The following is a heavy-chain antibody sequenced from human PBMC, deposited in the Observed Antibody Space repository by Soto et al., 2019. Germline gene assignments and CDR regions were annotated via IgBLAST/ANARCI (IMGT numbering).Heavy chain of an antibody. CDR1: GYTFTRYG. D-gene: IGHD4-17*01. V-gene: IGHV1-18*01. Sequence: QVKLVQSGAEVKKPGASVKVSCKASGYTFTRYGFSWVRQAPGQRLEWMGWISGYNENPNYAQKFQGRVTMTTDTSTSTAYMELRSLRSDDTALYYCARDIHGDYPDYWGQGTLVTVSS. CDR3: ARDIHGDYPDY. CDR2: ISGYNENP. J-gene: IGHJ4*02.